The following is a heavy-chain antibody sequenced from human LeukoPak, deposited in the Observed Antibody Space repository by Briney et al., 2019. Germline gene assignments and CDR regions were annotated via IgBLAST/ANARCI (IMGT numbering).Heavy chain of an antibody. J-gene: IGHJ4*02. D-gene: IGHD5-24*01. CDR1: GYIFTSFY. V-gene: IGHV1-2*02. Sequence: ASLKVSCKASGYIFTSFYMHWVRQAPGQGLEWMGWITPSGGTNYPQKFQGRVAITRDTSITTAYMDLSRLTSDDTAVYYCARDRYGDGFAHFDYWGQGALVTVSS. CDR3: ARDRYGDGFAHFDY. CDR2: ITPSGGT.